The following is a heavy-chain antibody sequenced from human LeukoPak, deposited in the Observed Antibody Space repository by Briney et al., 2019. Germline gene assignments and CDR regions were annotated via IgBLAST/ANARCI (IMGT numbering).Heavy chain of an antibody. CDR1: GYTFTNYG. Sequence: ASVKVSCKASGYTFTNYGISWVRQAPGQGLEWMGWISAYNGNTDYARSLQGRVTMTTDTSTSTAYMELGSLRSDDTAVYYCARDANPTYGGSAYNWFDPWGQGTLVTVSS. CDR2: ISAYNGNT. V-gene: IGHV1-18*01. D-gene: IGHD4-23*01. J-gene: IGHJ5*02. CDR3: ARDANPTYGGSAYNWFDP.